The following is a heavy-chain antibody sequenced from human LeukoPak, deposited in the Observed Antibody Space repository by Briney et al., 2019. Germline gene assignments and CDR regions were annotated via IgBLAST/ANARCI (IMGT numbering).Heavy chain of an antibody. CDR1: GFAFSSYG. V-gene: IGHV3-23*01. D-gene: IGHD1-1*01. Sequence: GGSLRLSCAASGFAFSSYGMSWVRQAPGKGLEWVSALGGGGGSTYYADSVKGRFTISRDSSKNTLFLQMNSLRAEDTAVYYCAKGLGVLDYWGQGTLVTVSS. CDR3: AKGLGVLDY. J-gene: IGHJ4*02. CDR2: LGGGGGST.